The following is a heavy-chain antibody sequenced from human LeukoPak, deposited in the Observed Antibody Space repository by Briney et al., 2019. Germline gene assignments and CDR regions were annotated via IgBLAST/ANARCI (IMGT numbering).Heavy chain of an antibody. Sequence: GGSLRLSCAASGFTVSSNYMTWVRRAPENGLECVSVIYTGGRTYYADSVKGGFTISRDNSKNTLYLQMNSLRAEDTAVYYCARATTPYYFDYWGQGTLVTVSS. V-gene: IGHV3-53*01. CDR2: IYTGGRT. CDR1: GFTVSSNY. CDR3: ARATTPYYFDY. J-gene: IGHJ4*02. D-gene: IGHD1-26*01.